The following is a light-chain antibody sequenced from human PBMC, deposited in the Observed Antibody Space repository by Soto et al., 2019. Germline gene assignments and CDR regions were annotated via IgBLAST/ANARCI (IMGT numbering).Light chain of an antibody. V-gene: IGKV3-20*01. CDR2: GAS. Sequence: EIVLTQSPATLSSSPGERATLSCRASLSINSNYLAWYQQKPGQAPRLLIYGASSRATGIPDRFSGSGSGTDFTLTISRLEPEDFAVYYCQQYGSSPPLTFGGGTKVDIK. CDR3: QQYGSSPPLT. CDR1: LSINSNY. J-gene: IGKJ4*01.